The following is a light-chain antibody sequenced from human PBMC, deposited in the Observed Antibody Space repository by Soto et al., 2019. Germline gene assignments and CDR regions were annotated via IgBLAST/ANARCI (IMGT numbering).Light chain of an antibody. V-gene: IGLV1-40*01. CDR1: SSNIGAGSD. Sequence: QSVLTQPPSVSGAPGQIVTISCTGRSSNIGAGSDVPWYQQSPGRVPKLLVYGNKHRPSGVPDRFSASKSGTSASLAITGLQADDEADYYCQSYDNNLRGVLFGGGTKLTVL. J-gene: IGLJ2*01. CDR3: QSYDNNLRGVL. CDR2: GNK.